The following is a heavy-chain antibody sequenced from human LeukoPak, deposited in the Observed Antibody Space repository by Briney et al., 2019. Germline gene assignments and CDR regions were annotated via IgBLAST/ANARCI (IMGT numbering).Heavy chain of an antibody. CDR2: INHSEGT. Sequence: PGGSLRLSCAASGFTFSSYAMSWIRQPPGKGLEWIGEINHSEGTNYNPSLKSRVTMSLDTSKNQFSLKLISVTAADTAVYYCARYSRGVGAALDYWGQGTLVTVSS. CDR3: ARYSRGVGAALDY. CDR1: GFTFSSYA. V-gene: IGHV4-34*08. D-gene: IGHD2-15*01. J-gene: IGHJ4*02.